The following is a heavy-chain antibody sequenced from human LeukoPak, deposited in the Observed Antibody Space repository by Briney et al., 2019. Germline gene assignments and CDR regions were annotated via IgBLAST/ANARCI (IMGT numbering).Heavy chain of an antibody. CDR1: GFTFSSYG. Sequence: GGSLRLSCAASGFTFSSYGMHWVRQAPGKGLEWVAVISYDGSNKYYADSVKGRFTISRDNSKNTLYLQMNSLRAEDTAVHYCAKDSSGDCGGDCYLYYFDYWGQGTLVTVSS. D-gene: IGHD2-21*02. V-gene: IGHV3-30*18. J-gene: IGHJ4*02. CDR2: ISYDGSNK. CDR3: AKDSSGDCGGDCYLYYFDY.